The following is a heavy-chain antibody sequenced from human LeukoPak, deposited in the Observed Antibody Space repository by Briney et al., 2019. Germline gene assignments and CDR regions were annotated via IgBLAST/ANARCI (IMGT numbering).Heavy chain of an antibody. J-gene: IGHJ4*02. Sequence: GGSLRLSCAASGFTFSSYGMHGVRQAPGKGLEWVAVISYDGSNKYYADSVKGRFTISRDNSKNTLYLQMNSLRAEDTAVHYCAKEGAAAHFDYWGQGTLVTVSS. CDR3: AKEGAAAHFDY. D-gene: IGHD6-13*01. CDR2: ISYDGSNK. V-gene: IGHV3-30*18. CDR1: GFTFSSYG.